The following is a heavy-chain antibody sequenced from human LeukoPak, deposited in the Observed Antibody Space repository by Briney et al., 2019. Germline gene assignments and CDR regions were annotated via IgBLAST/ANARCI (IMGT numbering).Heavy chain of an antibody. CDR1: GFTFSTYS. D-gene: IGHD3-10*01. CDR3: ARERGGDRYFDY. Sequence: GGSLRLSCSASGFTFSTYSMNWVRQAPGQGLEWVSSISRSSTYIDYADSLKGRFTISRDNAKNSLYLQMYSLRVEDTAVYYCARERGGDRYFDYWGQGTLVTVSS. V-gene: IGHV3-21*01. J-gene: IGHJ4*02. CDR2: ISRSSTYI.